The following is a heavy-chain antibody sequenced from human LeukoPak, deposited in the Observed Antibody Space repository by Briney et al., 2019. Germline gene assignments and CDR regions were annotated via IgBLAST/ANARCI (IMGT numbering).Heavy chain of an antibody. V-gene: IGHV3-43*02. CDR2: ISGDGGTT. J-gene: IGHJ4*02. D-gene: IGHD5-18*01. Sequence: GGSLRLSCAASGFTFDDYAMHWIRQAPGKGLEWVSLISGDGGTTSYADSVKGRFTISTDNSKNSLYLQMNSLRTEDAALYYCAKDIGAYTYGAYWGQGTLVTVSS. CDR1: GFTFDDYA. CDR3: AKDIGAYTYGAY.